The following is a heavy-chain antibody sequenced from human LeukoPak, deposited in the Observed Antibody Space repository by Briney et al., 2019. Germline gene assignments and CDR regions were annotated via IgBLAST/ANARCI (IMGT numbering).Heavy chain of an antibody. Sequence: GGSLRLSCAVSGFIFSNYGMHWVRQAPGKGMEWVAVISYDGTNKYYADSVKGRFTISRDNSKNTLYLQMNSLRAEDTAVYYCARSGKPYASDIWGQGTLVTVSS. D-gene: IGHD3-3*01. J-gene: IGHJ3*02. CDR1: GFIFSNYG. CDR2: ISYDGTNK. CDR3: ARSGKPYASDI. V-gene: IGHV3-30*03.